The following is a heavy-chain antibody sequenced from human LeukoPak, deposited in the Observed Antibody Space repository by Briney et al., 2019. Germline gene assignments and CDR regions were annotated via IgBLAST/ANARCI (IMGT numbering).Heavy chain of an antibody. V-gene: IGHV3-48*01. Sequence: HSGGSLRLSCAASGFTFSSYSMNWVRQAPGKGLEWVSYISSSSSTIYYADSVKGRFTISRDNAKNSLYLQMNSLRAEDTAVYYCARFGGNYYYYYYMDVWGKGTTVTVSS. J-gene: IGHJ6*03. CDR3: ARFGGNYYYYYYMDV. CDR1: GFTFSSYS. CDR2: ISSSSSTI. D-gene: IGHD3-10*01.